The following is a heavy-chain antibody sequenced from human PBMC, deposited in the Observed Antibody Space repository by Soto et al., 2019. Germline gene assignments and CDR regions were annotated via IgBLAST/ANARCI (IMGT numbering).Heavy chain of an antibody. CDR3: TTLFGYSYGNRGTRYFDL. CDR1: GFTFSNAW. Sequence: EVQLVESGGGLVKPGGSLRLSCAASGFTFSNAWMNWVRQAPGKGLEWVGRIKSKTDGGTTDYAAPVKGRFTISRDDSKNKLYLQMNSLKTEDTAVYYCTTLFGYSYGNRGTRYFDLWGRGTLVTVSS. V-gene: IGHV3-15*07. J-gene: IGHJ2*01. D-gene: IGHD5-18*01. CDR2: IKSKTDGGTT.